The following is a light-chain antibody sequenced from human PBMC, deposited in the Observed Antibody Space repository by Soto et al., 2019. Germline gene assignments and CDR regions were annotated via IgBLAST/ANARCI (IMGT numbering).Light chain of an antibody. J-gene: IGKJ4*01. CDR1: QSISIW. CDR2: DVS. Sequence: DIQMTQSPSILSASVGDSVTITCRASQSISIWLAWYQQKPGKAPKLLIFDVSTFESGVPSRFSGSRSGTEFSLTISSLQPDDFATYYCQQYHSYSPLTFGGGTKVELK. V-gene: IGKV1-5*01. CDR3: QQYHSYSPLT.